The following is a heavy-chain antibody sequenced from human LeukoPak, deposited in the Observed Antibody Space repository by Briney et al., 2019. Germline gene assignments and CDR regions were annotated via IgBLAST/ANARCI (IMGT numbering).Heavy chain of an antibody. J-gene: IGHJ4*02. D-gene: IGHD6-19*01. V-gene: IGHV1-58*01. CDR3: AAIQRSQIAVADPYYFDY. CDR1: GFTFTSAA. CDR2: IVVGSGNT. Sequence: SVKVSCTASGFTFTSAAVQWVRQARGQRLEWIGWIVVGSGNTNCAQKFQERVTITRDMSTSTAYMELSSLRSEDTGVYYCAAIQRSQIAVADPYYFDYWGQGTLVTVSS.